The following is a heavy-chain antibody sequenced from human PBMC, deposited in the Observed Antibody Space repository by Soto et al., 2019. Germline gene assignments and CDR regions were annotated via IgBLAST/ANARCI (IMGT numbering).Heavy chain of an antibody. D-gene: IGHD2-2*01. Sequence: ASVKVSCKASGYTFTSYYMHWVRQAPGQGLEWMGIINPSGGSTSYAQKFQGRVTMTRDTSTSTVYMELSSLRSEDAAVYYCAREKLVPASYGGPTSYGMDVWGQGTTVTVSS. CDR1: GYTFTSYY. CDR2: INPSGGST. CDR3: AREKLVPASYGGPTSYGMDV. J-gene: IGHJ6*02. V-gene: IGHV1-46*01.